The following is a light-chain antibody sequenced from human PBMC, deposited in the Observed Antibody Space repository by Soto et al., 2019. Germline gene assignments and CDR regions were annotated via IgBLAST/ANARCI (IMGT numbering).Light chain of an antibody. J-gene: IGLJ3*02. CDR1: SNDIGGYNY. CDR2: KVS. CDR3: SSYSTTTTPQWV. Sequence: QSALTQPASVSGSPGQSITIPCTGSSNDIGGYNYVSWYQQHPGRAPKLVIYKVSDRPSGVSTRFSAFKSGNTASLTISGLQAEDEADYYCSSYSTTTTPQWVFGGGTKLTVL. V-gene: IGLV2-14*01.